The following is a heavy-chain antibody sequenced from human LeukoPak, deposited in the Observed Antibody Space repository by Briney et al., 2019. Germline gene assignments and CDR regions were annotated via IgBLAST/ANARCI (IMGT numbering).Heavy chain of an antibody. V-gene: IGHV1-2*02. Sequence: ASVKVSCMSSGYTFTGYNEHWVRQTPGQGLQWMGWINPHSGNTKYAQKFQGRVTMTRDTSISTAYMDLSRLRSDDTAIYYCAREYYDSSTYYLSFDYWGQGTLVTVSS. CDR3: AREYYDSSTYYLSFDY. J-gene: IGHJ4*02. D-gene: IGHD3-22*01. CDR2: INPHSGNT. CDR1: GYTFTGYN.